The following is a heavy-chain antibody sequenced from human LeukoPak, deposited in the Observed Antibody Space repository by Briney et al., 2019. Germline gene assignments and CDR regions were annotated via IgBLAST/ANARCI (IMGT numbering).Heavy chain of an antibody. V-gene: IGHV3-23*01. Sequence: PGGSLRLSCVASAFTFSRNAMTWVRQAPGKGLEWISTISNSGDDTHYADSVKGRFFISRDNSKNTVYLQMNSLRGDDTAVYYCTQKRENSDWQHYFDTWGRGTLVTVSS. CDR2: ISNSGDDT. J-gene: IGHJ5*02. CDR1: AFTFSRNA. D-gene: IGHD6-19*01. CDR3: TQKRENSDWQHYFDT.